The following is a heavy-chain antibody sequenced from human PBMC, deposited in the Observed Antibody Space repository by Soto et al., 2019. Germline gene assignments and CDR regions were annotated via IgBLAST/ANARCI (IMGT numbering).Heavy chain of an antibody. D-gene: IGHD6-19*01. Sequence: PGGSLRLSCAASGFTFSSYWMHWVRQAPGKGLVWVSRINSDGSSTSYADSVKGRFTISRDNAKNTLYLQMNSLRAEDTAVYYCARGGLSSRLYSSGWPHYFDYWGQGTLVTVSS. CDR1: GFTFSSYW. V-gene: IGHV3-74*01. CDR3: ARGGLSSRLYSSGWPHYFDY. CDR2: INSDGSST. J-gene: IGHJ4*02.